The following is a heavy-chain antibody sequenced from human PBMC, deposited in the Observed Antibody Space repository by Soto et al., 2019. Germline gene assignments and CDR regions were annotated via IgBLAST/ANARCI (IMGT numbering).Heavy chain of an antibody. CDR2: IKQDGSDR. CDR3: AKDKQAMVKSRGAFDI. V-gene: IGHV3-7*03. D-gene: IGHD5-18*01. J-gene: IGHJ3*02. Sequence: GGSLRLSCAASGFTFSSYWMSWVRQPPGKGLEWVANIKQDGSDRYYVGSVKGRFTISRDNAKSTLYLQMNSLRAEDTAVYYCAKDKQAMVKSRGAFDIWGQGTMVTVSS. CDR1: GFTFSSYW.